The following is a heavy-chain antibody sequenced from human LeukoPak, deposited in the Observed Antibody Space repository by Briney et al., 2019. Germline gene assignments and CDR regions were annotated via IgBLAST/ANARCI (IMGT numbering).Heavy chain of an antibody. V-gene: IGHV4-4*07. D-gene: IGHD2-15*01. CDR2: IYTSGST. J-gene: IGHJ5*02. CDR1: GGSISSYY. CDR3: ARDRGYCSGGSCYAWFDP. Sequence: SETLSLTCTVSGGSISSYYWSWIRQPAGKGLEWIGRIYTSGSTNYNPSPKSRVTMSVDTSKNQFSLELSSVTAADTAVYYCARDRGYCSGGSCYAWFDPWGQGTLVTVSS.